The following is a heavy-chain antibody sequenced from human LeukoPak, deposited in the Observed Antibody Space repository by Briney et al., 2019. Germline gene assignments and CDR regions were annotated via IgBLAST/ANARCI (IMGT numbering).Heavy chain of an antibody. V-gene: IGHV5-51*01. Sequence: GESLKISCKGSGYSFTNYWIGWVRQMPGKGLERMGIIYPGDSDTRYSPSFQGQVTISVDKSISTAYLQWSSLKAADTAIYYCARQRDNLIIPWGQGTLVTVSX. CDR2: IYPGDSDT. CDR3: ARQRDNLIIP. D-gene: IGHD3-9*01. CDR1: GYSFTNYW. J-gene: IGHJ5*02.